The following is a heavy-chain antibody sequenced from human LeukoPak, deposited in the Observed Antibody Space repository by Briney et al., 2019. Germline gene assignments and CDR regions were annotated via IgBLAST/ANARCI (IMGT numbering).Heavy chain of an antibody. CDR2: IYWNDDK. CDR3: ARLIFGVVIRGFDY. V-gene: IGHV2-5*01. Sequence: PTLVNPTQTLTLTCTFSGFSLSTSGVGVGWIRQPPGKALEWLALIYWNDDKRYSPSLKSRLTITKDTSKNQVVLTMTNMDPVDTATYYCARLIFGVVIRGFDYWGQGTLVTVSS. J-gene: IGHJ4*02. CDR1: GFSLSTSGVG. D-gene: IGHD3-3*01.